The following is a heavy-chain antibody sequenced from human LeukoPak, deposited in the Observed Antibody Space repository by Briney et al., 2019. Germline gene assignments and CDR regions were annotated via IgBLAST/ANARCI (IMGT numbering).Heavy chain of an antibody. Sequence: SETLSLTCTVSGGSISISNYYWGWIRRPPGRGLEWIGSISYSGTYYNPSLKSRLTISVDTSKNHFSLNLRSVTAADTAVYYCARRTSNPVGAIDYWGQGTLVTVSS. CDR2: ISYSGT. CDR1: GGSISISNYY. CDR3: ARRTSNPVGAIDY. V-gene: IGHV4-39*01. D-gene: IGHD1-26*01. J-gene: IGHJ4*02.